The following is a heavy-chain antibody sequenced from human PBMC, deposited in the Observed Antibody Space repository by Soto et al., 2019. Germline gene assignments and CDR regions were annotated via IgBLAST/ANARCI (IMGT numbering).Heavy chain of an antibody. Sequence: QVQLVQSGAEVKKPGSSVKVSCKASGGTFSSYTISWVRQAPGQGLEWMGRIIPILGIANYAQKFQGRVTITADKSTSTAYMELSSLRSEDTAVYYGARGLTPRYSSPLDYWGQGTLVTVSS. V-gene: IGHV1-69*02. D-gene: IGHD6-13*01. J-gene: IGHJ4*02. CDR3: ARGLTPRYSSPLDY. CDR2: IIPILGIA. CDR1: GGTFSSYT.